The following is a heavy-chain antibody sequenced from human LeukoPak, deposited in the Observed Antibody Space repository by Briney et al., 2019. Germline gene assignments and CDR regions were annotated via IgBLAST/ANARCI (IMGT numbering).Heavy chain of an antibody. CDR2: IYYSETA. V-gene: IGHV4-59*01. Sequence: PSETLSLTCTVSGDSIINYYWSWIRQPPGKGLEWIGHIYYSETANYSPSLKSRVTISVDTPKNQVSLKLASVTAADTAMYYCARGGLQLLHWGQGSLVTVSS. J-gene: IGHJ4*02. CDR3: ARGGLQLLH. D-gene: IGHD2-15*01. CDR1: GDSIINYY.